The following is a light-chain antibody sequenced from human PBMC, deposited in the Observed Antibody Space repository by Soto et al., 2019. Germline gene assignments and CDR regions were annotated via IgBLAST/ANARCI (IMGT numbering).Light chain of an antibody. CDR2: EVS. V-gene: IGLV2-14*01. J-gene: IGLJ1*01. CDR1: SSDVGGYNY. CDR3: SSYTSSSTQV. Sequence: QSVLTQPASVSGSPGQSITISCTGTSSDVGGYNYVSWCQQHPGKAPKLMIYEVSNRPSGVPNRFSGSKSGNTASLTISGLQAEDEAHYYCSSYTSSSTQVFGTGPKVSV.